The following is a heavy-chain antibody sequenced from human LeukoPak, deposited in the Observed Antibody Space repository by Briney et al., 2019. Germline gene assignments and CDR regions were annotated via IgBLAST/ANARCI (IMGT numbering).Heavy chain of an antibody. D-gene: IGHD5-18*01. CDR3: ARGRGYSYVLDY. CDR2: INHSGST. CDR1: GGSFSGYY. V-gene: IGHV4-34*01. Sequence: PSETLSLTCAVYGGSFSGYYWSWIRQPPGKWLEWIGEINHSGSTNYNPSLKSRVTISVDTSKNQFSLKLSSVTAADTAVYYCARGRGYSYVLDYWGQGTLVTVSS. J-gene: IGHJ4*02.